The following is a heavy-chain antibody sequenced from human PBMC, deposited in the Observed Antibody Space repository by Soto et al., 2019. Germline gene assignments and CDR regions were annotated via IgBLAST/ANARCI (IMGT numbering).Heavy chain of an antibody. CDR3: AGSRITGTRQSNYYGMDV. CDR1: GFTFSSYA. J-gene: IGHJ6*02. CDR2: ISYDGSNK. Sequence: GGSLRLSCAASGFTFSSYAMHWVRQAPGKGLEWVAVISYDGSNKYYADSVKGRFTISRDNSKNTLYLQMNSLRAEDTAVYYCAGSRITGTRQSNYYGMDVWGQGTTVTVSS. V-gene: IGHV3-30-3*01. D-gene: IGHD1-7*01.